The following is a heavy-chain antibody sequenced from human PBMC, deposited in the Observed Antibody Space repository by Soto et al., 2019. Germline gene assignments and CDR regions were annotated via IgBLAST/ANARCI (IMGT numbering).Heavy chain of an antibody. CDR3: AHSVLWSGSYGTFDY. J-gene: IGHJ4*02. D-gene: IGHD3-3*01. Sequence: QITLKESGPTLVKPTQSLTLTCTFSGFSLRTSGVGVGWIRQPPGKAREWLALIYWDDDKRYSPSLKSRLTITKDTSQNQVVLTMTNMDPVDTATYYCAHSVLWSGSYGTFDYWGQGTLVTVSS. CDR1: GFSLRTSGVG. CDR2: IYWDDDK. V-gene: IGHV2-5*02.